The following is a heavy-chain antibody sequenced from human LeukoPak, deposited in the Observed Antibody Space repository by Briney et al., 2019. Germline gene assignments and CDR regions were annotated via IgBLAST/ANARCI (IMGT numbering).Heavy chain of an antibody. D-gene: IGHD3-9*01. V-gene: IGHV1-2*02. CDR2: INPTSGGT. CDR3: AILLYYDILTGYYSHFDY. CDR1: GYTFTGYY. Sequence: ASVKVSCKASGYTFTGYYMHWVRQAPGQGLEWMGWINPTSGGTNYAQKFQGRVTMTRDTSISTAYMELSRLRSDDTAVYYCAILLYYDILTGYYSHFDYWGQGTLVTVSS. J-gene: IGHJ4*02.